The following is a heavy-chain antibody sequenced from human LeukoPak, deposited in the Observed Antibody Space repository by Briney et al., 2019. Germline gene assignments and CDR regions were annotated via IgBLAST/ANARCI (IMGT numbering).Heavy chain of an antibody. CDR2: ISYDGSSK. V-gene: IGHV3-30-3*01. D-gene: IGHD5-18*01. Sequence: PGGSLRLSCAASGFTFSSYAMHWVRQAPGKGLEWVAVISYDGSSKYYADSVRGRFTISRDNSKNTLYLQMNSLRAEDTAVYYCARGGAQLWLSAFDYWGQGTLVTVSS. J-gene: IGHJ4*02. CDR3: ARGGAQLWLSAFDY. CDR1: GFTFSSYA.